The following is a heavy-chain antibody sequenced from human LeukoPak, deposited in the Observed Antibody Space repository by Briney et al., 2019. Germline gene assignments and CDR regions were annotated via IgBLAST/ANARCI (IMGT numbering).Heavy chain of an antibody. J-gene: IGHJ3*02. CDR3: ARRVGHSYGVTGEGGFDI. V-gene: IGHV4-59*01. D-gene: IGHD5-18*01. CDR1: GGSISSYY. CDR2: MNYSGST. Sequence: PSETLSLTCTVSGGSISSYYWSWIRQPPGKGLEWIGYMNYSGSTYYNPSLKSRVTISLDMPNNQFSLKLSSVTAADTAVYYCARRVGHSYGVTGEGGFDIWGQGTMVTGST.